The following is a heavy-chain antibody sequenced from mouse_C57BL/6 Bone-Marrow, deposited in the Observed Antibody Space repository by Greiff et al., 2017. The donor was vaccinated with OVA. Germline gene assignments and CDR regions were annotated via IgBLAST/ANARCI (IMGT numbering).Heavy chain of an antibody. D-gene: IGHD1-1*01. Sequence: ESGPGLVKPSQSLSLTCSVTGYSITSGYYWNWIRQFPGNKLEWMGYISYDGSNNYNPSLKNRISITRDPSKNQFFLKLNSVTTEDTATYYCARDTTVVAKGYFDVWGTGTTVTVSS. J-gene: IGHJ1*03. V-gene: IGHV3-6*01. CDR3: ARDTTVVAKGYFDV. CDR2: ISYDGSN. CDR1: GYSITSGYY.